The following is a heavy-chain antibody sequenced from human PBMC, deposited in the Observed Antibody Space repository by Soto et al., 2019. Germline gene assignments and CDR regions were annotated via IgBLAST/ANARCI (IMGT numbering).Heavy chain of an antibody. CDR2: VSHDGRNT. V-gene: IGHV3-30*03. J-gene: IGHJ4*02. CDR3: ARGGRQWLVACGFNY. D-gene: IGHD6-19*01. CDR1: GFTFSDYA. Sequence: VQLVESGGGVVQPGRSLRLSCAASGFTFSDYAMHWVRQAPGKGLEWVAVVSHDGRNTHYADSVKGRFTISRDSSKNTVSLEMNSPRAEGTAGYYCARGGRQWLVACGFNYWGQGALVTVSS.